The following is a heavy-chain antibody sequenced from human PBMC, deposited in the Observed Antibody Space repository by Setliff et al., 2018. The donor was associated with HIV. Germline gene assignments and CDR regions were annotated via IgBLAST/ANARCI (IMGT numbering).Heavy chain of an antibody. J-gene: IGHJ4*02. Sequence: KPSETLSLTCTVSGGSISSGSYYWSWIRQPAGKGLEWIGRIYTSGSTNYNPSLKSRVTISVDTSKNQFSLKLTSVTAADTAVYFCTREGSYYDRTGYWPVFDDWGQGTLVTVSS. CDR2: IYTSGST. CDR3: TREGSYYDRTGYWPVFDD. D-gene: IGHD3-22*01. V-gene: IGHV4-61*02. CDR1: GGSISSGSYY.